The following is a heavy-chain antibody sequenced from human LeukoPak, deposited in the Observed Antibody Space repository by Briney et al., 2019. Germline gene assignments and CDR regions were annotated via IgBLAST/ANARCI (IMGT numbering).Heavy chain of an antibody. CDR1: GFTFSSYS. Sequence: PGGSLRLSCATSGFTFSSYSMNWVRQAPGKGLEWVSSISSSSNYIYYADSVKGRFTISRDNAKNSLYLQMNSLRAEDTAVYYCARDPSSGWYLKGWFDPWGQGTLVTVSS. CDR3: ARDPSSGWYLKGWFDP. D-gene: IGHD6-19*01. CDR2: ISSSSNYI. V-gene: IGHV3-21*01. J-gene: IGHJ5*02.